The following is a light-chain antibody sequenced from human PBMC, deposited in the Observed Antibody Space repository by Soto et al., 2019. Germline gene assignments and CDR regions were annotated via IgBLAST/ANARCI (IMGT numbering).Light chain of an antibody. CDR1: QSVSSSY. V-gene: IGKV3-20*01. J-gene: IGKJ1*01. CDR2: GAC. Sequence: EIVLTQSPGTLSLPPGERATLSCRASQSVSSSYLAWYQQKPGQAPRLLIDGACSRATGIPDRFSGSGSGTDFTLTIGRLEAEDFAVNYCQQYGSSLWTFGQGTKVDIK. CDR3: QQYGSSLWT.